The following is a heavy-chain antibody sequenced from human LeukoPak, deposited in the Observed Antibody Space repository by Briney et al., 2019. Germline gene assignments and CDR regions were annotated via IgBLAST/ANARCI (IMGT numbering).Heavy chain of an antibody. J-gene: IGHJ6*02. CDR1: GFTFSSYS. CDR2: ISSSSSYI. V-gene: IGHV3-21*01. Sequence: PGRSLRLSCAASGFTFSSYSMNWVRQAPGKGLEWVSSISSSSSYIYYADSVKGRFTISRDNAKNSLYLQMNSLRAEDTAVYYCARALETYCSSTSCKYRYYYYGMDVWGQGTTVTVSS. D-gene: IGHD2-2*01. CDR3: ARALETYCSSTSCKYRYYYYGMDV.